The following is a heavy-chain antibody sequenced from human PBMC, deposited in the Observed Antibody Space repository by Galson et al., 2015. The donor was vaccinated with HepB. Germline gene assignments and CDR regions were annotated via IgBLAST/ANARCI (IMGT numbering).Heavy chain of an antibody. Sequence: SLRLSCAASGFTFSSYAMRWVRQAPGKGLEWVSAISGSGGSTYYADSVKGRFTISRDNSKNTLYLQMNSLRAEDTAVYYCAKDPSVRVAIVSAFDIWGQGTMVTVSS. CDR1: GFTFSSYA. V-gene: IGHV3-23*01. CDR2: ISGSGGST. CDR3: AKDPSVRVAIVSAFDI. J-gene: IGHJ3*02. D-gene: IGHD5-12*01.